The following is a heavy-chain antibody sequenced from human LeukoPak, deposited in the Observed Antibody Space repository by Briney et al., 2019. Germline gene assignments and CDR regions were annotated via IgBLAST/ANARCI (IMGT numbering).Heavy chain of an antibody. Sequence: NPGGSLRLSCAASGFTFSSYAMSWVRQAPGKGLEWVSSISSSSSYIYYADSVKGRFTISRDNAKNSLYLQMNSLRAEDTAVYYCARDATTENFDYWGQGTLVTVSS. CDR2: ISSSSSYI. CDR1: GFTFSSYA. V-gene: IGHV3-21*01. D-gene: IGHD1-26*01. CDR3: ARDATTENFDY. J-gene: IGHJ4*02.